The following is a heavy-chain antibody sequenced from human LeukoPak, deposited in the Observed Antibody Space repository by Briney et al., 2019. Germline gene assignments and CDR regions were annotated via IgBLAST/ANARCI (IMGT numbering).Heavy chain of an antibody. CDR1: GGSISSYY. D-gene: IGHD4-23*01. J-gene: IGHJ3*02. CDR2: IYYSGST. Sequence: SETLSLTCTVSGGSISSYYWSWIRQPPGKGLEWIGHIYYSGSTNYNPSLKSRVSISVDTSKNQFSLKLSSVTAADTAVYYCARRTVVTLGAFDIWGQGTMVTVSS. V-gene: IGHV4-59*08. CDR3: ARRTVVTLGAFDI.